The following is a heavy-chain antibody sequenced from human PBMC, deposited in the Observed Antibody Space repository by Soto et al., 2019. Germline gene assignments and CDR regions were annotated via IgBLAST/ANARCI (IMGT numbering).Heavy chain of an antibody. Sequence: SVKVSCKASGGTFSSYAVSWVRQAPGQGLEWMGGLIPIFATANYTQKFQGRVTITADESTNTAYMELRSLRSEDTALYYCARVYAATFFYYFDYWGQGTLVTVSS. J-gene: IGHJ4*02. D-gene: IGHD1-26*01. V-gene: IGHV1-69*13. CDR1: GGTFSSYA. CDR3: ARVYAATFFYYFDY. CDR2: LIPIFATA.